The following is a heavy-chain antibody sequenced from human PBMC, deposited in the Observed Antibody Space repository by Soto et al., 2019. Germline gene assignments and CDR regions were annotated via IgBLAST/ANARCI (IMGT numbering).Heavy chain of an antibody. CDR2: IYYSGST. D-gene: IGHD5-18*01. V-gene: IGHV4-59*08. CDR3: ARRGSYGYNWFDP. Sequence: LETLSLTCTVSGGSISSYYWSWIRQPPGKGLEWIGYIYYSGSTNYNPSLKSRVTISVDTSKNQFSLKLSSVTAADTAVYYCARRGSYGYNWFDPWGQGTLVTVSS. CDR1: GGSISSYY. J-gene: IGHJ5*02.